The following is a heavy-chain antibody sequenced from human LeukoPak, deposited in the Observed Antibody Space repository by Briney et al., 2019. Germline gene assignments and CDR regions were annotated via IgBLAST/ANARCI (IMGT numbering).Heavy chain of an antibody. CDR1: GDSISNFY. J-gene: IGHJ3*02. V-gene: IGHV4-4*07. Sequence: ETLSLTCTVSGDSISNFYWSWIRQPAGKGMEWIGRIYTSGSTNYNPSLKRRVTISVDTSKKHFSLKLSSVTAAATAVYYCTRLGFDSSGIGAYAFDIWGQGTVVTVSS. D-gene: IGHD3-22*01. CDR2: IYTSGST. CDR3: TRLGFDSSGIGAYAFDI.